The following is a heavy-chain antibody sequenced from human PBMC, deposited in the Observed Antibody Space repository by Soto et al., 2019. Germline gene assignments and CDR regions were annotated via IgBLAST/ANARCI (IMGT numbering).Heavy chain of an antibody. Sequence: QVHLVQSGAEVKKPGASVKVSCKASGYSFTANSMHWVRQAPGQGLEWMGWINPNNGGTNYARKLQGWVTMTRDTSISTASMDLTRLKSDDTAVYYCAIQRSRVVYWGQGTLVTVSS. CDR3: AIQRSRVVY. D-gene: IGHD2-15*01. J-gene: IGHJ4*02. CDR1: GYSFTANS. CDR2: INPNNGGT. V-gene: IGHV1-2*04.